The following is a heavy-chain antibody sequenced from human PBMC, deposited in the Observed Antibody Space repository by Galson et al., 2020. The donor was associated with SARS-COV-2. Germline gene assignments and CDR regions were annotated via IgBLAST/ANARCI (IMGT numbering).Heavy chain of an antibody. CDR1: GFTFSSYD. Sequence: GESLKISCAASGFTFSSYDMHWVRQATGKGLEWVSAIGTAGDTYYPGSVKGRFTISRENAKNSLYLQMNSLRAGDTAVYYCARGSHCSSTSCFKYYYYYMDVWGKGTTVTVSS. CDR3: ARGSHCSSTSCFKYYYYYMDV. D-gene: IGHD2-2*01. J-gene: IGHJ6*03. V-gene: IGHV3-13*01. CDR2: IGTAGDT.